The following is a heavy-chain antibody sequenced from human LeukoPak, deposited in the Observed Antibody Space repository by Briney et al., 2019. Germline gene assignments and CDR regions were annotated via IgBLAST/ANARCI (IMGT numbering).Heavy chain of an antibody. CDR3: ARVSGSYYRFDY. CDR1: GFTFSTYN. CDR2: ITSSSSYT. J-gene: IGHJ4*02. D-gene: IGHD1-26*01. Sequence: GGSLRLSCAASGFTFSTYNMNWVRQAPGKGLEWVSSITSSSSYTFYADSVRGRFTISRDNAKNSLYLQMNSLRAEDTAVYYCARVSGSYYRFDYWGQGTLVTVSS. V-gene: IGHV3-21*01.